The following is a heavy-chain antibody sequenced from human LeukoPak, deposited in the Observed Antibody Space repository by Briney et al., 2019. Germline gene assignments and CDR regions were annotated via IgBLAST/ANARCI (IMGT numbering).Heavy chain of an antibody. CDR2: ISTTSSYI. D-gene: IGHD6-19*01. V-gene: IGHV3-21*01. J-gene: IGHJ4*02. Sequence: PGGSLRLSCAASGFTLSVYSMNWVRQAPGKGLEWVSCISTTSSYIYYADSMKGRFTISRDNAKNSLYLQMNSLRAEDTAVYYCARGLSSGWYYGPDYWGQGTLVTVSS. CDR3: ARGLSSGWYYGPDY. CDR1: GFTLSVYS.